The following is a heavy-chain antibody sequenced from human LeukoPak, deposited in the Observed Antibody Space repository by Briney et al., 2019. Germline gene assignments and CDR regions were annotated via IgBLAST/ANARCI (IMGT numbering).Heavy chain of an antibody. CDR1: GCTFTSYD. D-gene: IGHD6-13*01. J-gene: IGHJ6*03. V-gene: IGHV1-8*01. Sequence: ASVKVSCKASGCTFTSYDINWVRQATGQGLEWMGWMNPNSGNKGYAQKFQGRVTMTRNTSISTAYMELSSLRTGDTGVYYCARTSSSWYSYYYYYMDVWGKGTTVTVSS. CDR2: MNPNSGNK. CDR3: ARTSSSWYSYYYYYMDV.